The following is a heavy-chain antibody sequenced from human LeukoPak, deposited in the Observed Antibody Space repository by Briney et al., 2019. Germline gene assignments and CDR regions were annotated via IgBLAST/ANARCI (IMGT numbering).Heavy chain of an antibody. V-gene: IGHV1-18*01. D-gene: IGHD2/OR15-2a*01. CDR3: ARVFRLSHLPHDDY. J-gene: IGHJ4*02. CDR1: GYTFTSYG. CDR2: ISAYNGNT. Sequence: GASVKVSCKASGYTFTSYGISWVRQAPGQGLEWMGWISAYNGNTNYAQKLQGRVTMTTDTSTSTAYMELRSLRSDDTAVYYCARVFRLSHLPHDDYWGQGTLVTVSS.